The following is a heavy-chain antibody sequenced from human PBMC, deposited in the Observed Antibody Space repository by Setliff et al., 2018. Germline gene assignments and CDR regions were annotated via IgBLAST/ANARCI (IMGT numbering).Heavy chain of an antibody. CDR1: GGPISPYF. CDR2: IYHNGNT. CDR3: VRDRTAYSYGLDV. D-gene: IGHD5-18*01. V-gene: IGHV4-59*01. J-gene: IGHJ6*02. Sequence: SETLSLTCTVSGGPISPYFWSWIRQPPGKGLEWIGYIYHNGNTNFNPSLKTRVTMSVDTSKNQFALNLRSVTAADTAVYYCVRDRTAYSYGLDVWGQGTTVTV.